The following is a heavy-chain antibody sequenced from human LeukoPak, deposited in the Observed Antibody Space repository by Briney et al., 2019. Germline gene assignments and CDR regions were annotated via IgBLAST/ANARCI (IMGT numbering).Heavy chain of an antibody. CDR1: GYTFTNYD. J-gene: IGHJ6*03. V-gene: IGHV1-8*01. CDR2: MNPNSGST. Sequence: GASVKVSCKASGYTFTNYDFNWMRQATGQGLEWMGWMNPNSGSTGYAQKFQGRVTMTRDTSISTAYMVLSSLTSEDTAVYYCARAAGGAAPADVPLNIGGKGTTVTFPS. D-gene: IGHD3-16*01. CDR3: ARAAGGAAPADVPLNI.